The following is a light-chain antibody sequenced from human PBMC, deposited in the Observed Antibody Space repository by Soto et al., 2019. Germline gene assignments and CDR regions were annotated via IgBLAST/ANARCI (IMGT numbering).Light chain of an antibody. V-gene: IGKV3-20*01. J-gene: IGKJ1*01. Sequence: EIVLTQSPGTLSLSPGERATLSCRASQSGSSSYLAWYQQKPGQAPRLLIYGASSRATGIPDRFSGSGSGTDFTLTTSRLEPEDFALYYCQQYGRTFGQGTKVVIK. CDR2: GAS. CDR1: QSGSSSY. CDR3: QQYGRT.